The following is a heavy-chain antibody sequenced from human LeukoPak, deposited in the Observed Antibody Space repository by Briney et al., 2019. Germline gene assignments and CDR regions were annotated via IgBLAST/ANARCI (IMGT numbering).Heavy chain of an antibody. D-gene: IGHD2-2*01. Sequence: PGGSLRLSCAASGFTFSSYEMNWVRQAPGKGLEWVSYISSSGSTIYYADSVKGRFTISRDNAKNSLYLQINSLRAEDTAVYYCARDYCSSTSCQLTQNYGMDVWGQGTTVTVSS. CDR1: GFTFSSYE. CDR3: ARDYCSSTSCQLTQNYGMDV. V-gene: IGHV3-48*03. J-gene: IGHJ6*02. CDR2: ISSSGSTI.